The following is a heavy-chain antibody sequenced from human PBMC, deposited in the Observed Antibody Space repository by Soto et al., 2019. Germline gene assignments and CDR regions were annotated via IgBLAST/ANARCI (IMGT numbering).Heavy chain of an antibody. CDR1: GGSISSSSYY. J-gene: IGHJ4*02. D-gene: IGHD3-22*01. CDR2: IYYSGST. CDR3: ASPRTYYYDSSGYLDY. Sequence: PSETLSLTCTVSGGSISSSSYYWGWIRQPPGKGLEWIGSIYYSGSTYYNPSLKSRVTISVDTSKNQFSLKLSSVTAADTAVYYCASPRTYYYDSSGYLDYWGQGTLVTVSS. V-gene: IGHV4-39*01.